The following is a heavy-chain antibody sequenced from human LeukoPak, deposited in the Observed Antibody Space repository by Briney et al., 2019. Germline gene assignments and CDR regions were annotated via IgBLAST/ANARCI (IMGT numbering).Heavy chain of an antibody. V-gene: IGHV1-2*02. D-gene: IGHD1/OR15-1a*01. CDR1: GYTFTGYY. J-gene: IGHJ6*03. CDR2: INPNSGGT. Sequence: ASVKVSCKASGYTFTGYYMHWVRQAPGQGLEWMGWINPNSGGTNYAQKFQGRVTMTRDTSISTAYMELSRLRSDDTAVYYCARTRTGTPVPDLDYYYYYYMDVWGKGTTVTVSS. CDR3: ARTRTGTPVPDLDYYYYYYMDV.